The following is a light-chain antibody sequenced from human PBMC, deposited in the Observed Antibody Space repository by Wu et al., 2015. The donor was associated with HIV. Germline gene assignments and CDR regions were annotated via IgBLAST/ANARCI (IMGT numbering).Light chain of an antibody. CDR1: QSVSNSY. CDR2: GAS. CDR3: QQYDSSPRT. J-gene: IGKJ1*01. V-gene: IGKV3-20*01. Sequence: EIVLTQSPGTLALSPGERATLSCRASQSVSNSYLAWYQQKFGQAPRLLIYGASSRATGIPDRFSGSGSGTDFTLTISRLEPEDFAVYYCQQYDSSPRTFGQGTKVEIK.